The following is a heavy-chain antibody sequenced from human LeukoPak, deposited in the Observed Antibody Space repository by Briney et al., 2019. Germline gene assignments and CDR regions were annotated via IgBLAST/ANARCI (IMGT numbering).Heavy chain of an antibody. CDR1: GYTFTSYA. Sequence: ASVKVSCKASGYTFTSYAMHWVRQAPGQRLEWMGWINAGNGNTKYSQKFQGRVTITRDTSASTAYMELSSLRSEDTAVYYCARDIGSGWVRLFDYWGQGTLVAVSS. CDR2: INAGNGNT. J-gene: IGHJ4*02. CDR3: ARDIGSGWVRLFDY. D-gene: IGHD6-19*01. V-gene: IGHV1-3*01.